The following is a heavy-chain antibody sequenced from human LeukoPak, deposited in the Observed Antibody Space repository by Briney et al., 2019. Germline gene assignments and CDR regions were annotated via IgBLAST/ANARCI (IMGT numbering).Heavy chain of an antibody. D-gene: IGHD3-3*01. CDR1: GFAVSNNY. Sequence: RSGGSLRLSCAASGFAVSNNYMSWVRQAPGKGLEWVSIIYSGGITYYVDSVKGRFTISRDNSKNTLYLQMSSLRAEDTAVYYCAKGFWSGYYWRGWDDAFDIWGQGTMVTVSS. J-gene: IGHJ3*02. V-gene: IGHV3-53*01. CDR3: AKGFWSGYYWRGWDDAFDI. CDR2: IYSGGIT.